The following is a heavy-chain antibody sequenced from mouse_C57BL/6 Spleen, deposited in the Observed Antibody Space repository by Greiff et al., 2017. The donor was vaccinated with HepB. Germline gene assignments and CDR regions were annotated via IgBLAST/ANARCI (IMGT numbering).Heavy chain of an antibody. Sequence: EVNLVESGGDLVKPGGSLKLSCAASGFTFSSYGMSWVRQTPDKRLEWVATISSGGSYTYYPDSVKGRFTISRGNAKNTLYLQMSSLKSEDTAMYYCARWDGYYYYFDYWGQGTTLTVSS. D-gene: IGHD2-3*01. CDR2: ISSGGSYT. CDR1: GFTFSSYG. CDR3: ARWDGYYYYFDY. V-gene: IGHV5-6*01. J-gene: IGHJ2*01.